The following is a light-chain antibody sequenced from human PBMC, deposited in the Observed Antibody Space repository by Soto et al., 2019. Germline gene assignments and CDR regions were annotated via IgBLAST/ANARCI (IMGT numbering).Light chain of an antibody. V-gene: IGKV1-5*01. CDR2: DAS. CDR3: QQYNSYSLT. J-gene: IGKJ1*01. Sequence: DIQMTQSPSTLSASVGDRVTITCRASQSISSWLAWYQHKPGKATNLLIYDASILESGVPSRFSGSGSGTEFTFTVTNLQTNDFATYYCQQYNSYSLTFGQGTKVEIK. CDR1: QSISSW.